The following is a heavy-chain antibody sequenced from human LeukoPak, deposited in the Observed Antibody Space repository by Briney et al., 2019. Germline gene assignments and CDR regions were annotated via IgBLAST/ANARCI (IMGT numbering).Heavy chain of an antibody. D-gene: IGHD3-22*01. CDR2: ISGSGGST. CDR3: ATGSGYYRGQNWFDP. CDR1: GFTFSSYA. J-gene: IGHJ5*02. V-gene: IGHV3-23*01. Sequence: GGSLRLSCAASGFTFSSYAMSWVRQAPGKGLEWVSAISGSGGSTYYADSVKGRFTISRDNSENTLYLQMNSLRAEDTAVYYCATGSGYYRGQNWFDPWGQGTLVTVSS.